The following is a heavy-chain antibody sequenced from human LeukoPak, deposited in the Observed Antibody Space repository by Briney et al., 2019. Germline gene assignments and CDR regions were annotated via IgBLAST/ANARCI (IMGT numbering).Heavy chain of an antibody. J-gene: IGHJ4*02. CDR3: ARRDSTSNYFDY. CDR2: ISHSGST. D-gene: IGHD2-2*01. CDR1: GGSFSGYY. Sequence: SETLSLTCAVYGGSFSGYYWSWIRQPPGKGLEWIGEISHSGSTNYNPSLKSRVTISVDTSKNQFSLKLSSVTAADTAVYYCARRDSTSNYFDYWGQGTLVTVSS. V-gene: IGHV4-34*01.